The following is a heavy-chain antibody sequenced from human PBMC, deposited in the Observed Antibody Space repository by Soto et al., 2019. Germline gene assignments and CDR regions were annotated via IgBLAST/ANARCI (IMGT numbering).Heavy chain of an antibody. Sequence: SETLSLTCAVYGGSFSGYYWSWIRQPPGKGLEWIGEINHSGSTNYNPSLKSRVTISVDTSKNQFSLKLSSVTAADTAVYYCARGIAARPGFVYYYMDVWGKGTTVTVSS. V-gene: IGHV4-34*01. J-gene: IGHJ6*03. D-gene: IGHD6-6*01. CDR2: INHSGST. CDR3: ARGIAARPGFVYYYMDV. CDR1: GGSFSGYY.